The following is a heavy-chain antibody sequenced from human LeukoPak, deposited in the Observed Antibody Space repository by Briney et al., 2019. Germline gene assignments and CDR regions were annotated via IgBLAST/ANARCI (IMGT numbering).Heavy chain of an antibody. D-gene: IGHD6-19*01. J-gene: IGHJ4*02. CDR3: AKGLGGWYSFDY. CDR1: EITFSTYA. V-gene: IGHV3-23*01. Sequence: GSPLRLPGAAPEITFSTYAMTWCPQSPGKALEWVSTISGSAGSTYYAESVKGRFTISRDNSKNTLYLQMNSLRAEDTAVYYCAKGLGGWYSFDYWGQGALVTVSS. CDR2: ISGSAGST.